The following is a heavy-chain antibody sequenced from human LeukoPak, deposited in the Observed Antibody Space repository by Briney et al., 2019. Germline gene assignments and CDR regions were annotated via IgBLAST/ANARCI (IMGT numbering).Heavy chain of an antibody. Sequence: SSETLSLTCAVYGGSFSGYYWSWIRQPPGKGLEWIGEINHSGSTNYNPSLKSRVTISVDTSKNQFSLKLSSVTAADTAVYYCARVIPSAGSYYYYMDVWGKGTTVTISS. J-gene: IGHJ6*03. CDR1: GGSFSGYY. CDR2: INHSGST. V-gene: IGHV4-34*01. D-gene: IGHD6-19*01. CDR3: ARVIPSAGSYYYYMDV.